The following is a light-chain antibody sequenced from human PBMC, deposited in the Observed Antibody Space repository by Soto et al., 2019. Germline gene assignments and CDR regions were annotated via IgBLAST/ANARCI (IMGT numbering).Light chain of an antibody. J-gene: IGLJ1*01. CDR2: EVT. CDR3: SSYTSSSTPYV. CDR1: STDVGGYNY. Sequence: QSALAQPSSVSGSPGQSITISCTGTSTDVGGYNYVSWYQHHSGKAPKLLIYEVTNRPSGISDRFSGSKSVNTASLTISGLQAEDESDYYCSSYTSSSTPYVFGTGTKVTVL. V-gene: IGLV2-14*01.